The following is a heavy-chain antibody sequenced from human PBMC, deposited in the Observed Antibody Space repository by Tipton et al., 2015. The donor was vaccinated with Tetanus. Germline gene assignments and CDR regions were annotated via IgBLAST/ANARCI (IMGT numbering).Heavy chain of an antibody. CDR2: IKSDGETA. J-gene: IGHJ4*02. V-gene: IGHV3-15*01. Sequence: SLRLSCTVSGGSVRSTNSYWSWLRQPPGKGLEWIGRIKSDGETAEYAAPVKGRFIISRDDSRDTLYLQMNSLESEGTAVYFCTTDPYCGGGSCIGVYGGQGTLVTVS. CDR3: TTDPYCGGGSCIGVY. CDR1: GGSVRSTNSY. D-gene: IGHD2-15*01.